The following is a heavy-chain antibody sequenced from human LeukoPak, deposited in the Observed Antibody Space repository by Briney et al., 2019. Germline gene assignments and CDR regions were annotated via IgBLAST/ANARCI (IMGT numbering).Heavy chain of an antibody. J-gene: IGHJ5*02. D-gene: IGHD6-19*01. CDR1: GYTFGSYG. V-gene: IGHV1-18*01. CDR3: ARDSASVWPGSSGWSNWFDP. Sequence: ASVKVSCKASGYTFGSYGVSWVRQAPGQGLEWTAWISPYNGNTNYAQKFQGRVTMTTDTSTSTAYMELRSLRADDTAVYYCARDSASVWPGSSGWSNWFDPWGQGTLVTVSS. CDR2: ISPYNGNT.